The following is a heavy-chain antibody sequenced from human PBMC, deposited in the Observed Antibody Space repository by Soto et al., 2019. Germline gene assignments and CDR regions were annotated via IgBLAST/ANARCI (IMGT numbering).Heavy chain of an antibody. D-gene: IGHD4-4*01. V-gene: IGHV1-69*08. CDR1: GGTFSTYT. J-gene: IGHJ5*02. CDR2: IIPIIGII. Sequence: QVQLVQSGAEVKKDGSSVKVSCKASGGTFSTYTITWVRQAPGQGLEWMGRIIPIIGIINYAQKFQGRVTISADKFTGTAYMELTGLRSDDTAVYYCAGDPDSHYNDSHASSYPWGQGTLVTVSS. CDR3: AGDPDSHYNDSHASSYP.